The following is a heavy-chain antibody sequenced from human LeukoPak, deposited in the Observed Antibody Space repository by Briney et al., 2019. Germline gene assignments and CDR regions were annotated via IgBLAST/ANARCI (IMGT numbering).Heavy chain of an antibody. J-gene: IGHJ4*02. V-gene: IGHV4-39*01. D-gene: IGHD3-10*01. Sequence: SLTCTGYYWGWIRQPPGKGLEWIGSIYHSGYTYYNPSVESRVTISVDTSKNQFSLKLSSVTAAGTAVHYCAKHYMGSYDNRGLDYWGQGTLVTVSS. CDR1: SLTCTGYY. CDR2: IYHSGYT. CDR3: AKHYMGSYDNRGLDY.